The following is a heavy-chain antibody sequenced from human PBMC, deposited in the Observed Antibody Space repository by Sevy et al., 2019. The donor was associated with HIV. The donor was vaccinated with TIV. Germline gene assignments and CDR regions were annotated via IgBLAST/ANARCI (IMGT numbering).Heavy chain of an antibody. CDR2: VYHTGST. D-gene: IGHD3-22*01. J-gene: IGHJ4*02. CDR1: GVSVSSDTYY. CDR3: AREPYFFDKSGYYWDY. Sequence: SETLSLTCAVSGVSVSSDTYYWSWIRQPPGQGLEWIGNVYHTGSTNYSSSFKSPVTISVDTSKNQFSLRLFSVAAADTGVYYCAREPYFFDKSGYYWDYWGQGALVTVSS. V-gene: IGHV4-61*01.